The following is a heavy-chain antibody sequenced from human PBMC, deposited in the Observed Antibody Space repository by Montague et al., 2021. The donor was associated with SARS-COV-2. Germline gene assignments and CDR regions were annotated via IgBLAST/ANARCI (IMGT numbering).Heavy chain of an antibody. CDR1: GGSINNYY. CDR2: IYYRGST. Sequence: SETLSLTCTVSGGSINNYYWSWIRQPPGKGLEWIGYIYYRGSTNYNPSLKTRVTISVDTSKNQFSLKLSSVTAADTAVYYCAREDRWNWFDPWGQGTLVIVSS. J-gene: IGHJ5*02. CDR3: AREDRWNWFDP. D-gene: IGHD5-24*01. V-gene: IGHV4-59*12.